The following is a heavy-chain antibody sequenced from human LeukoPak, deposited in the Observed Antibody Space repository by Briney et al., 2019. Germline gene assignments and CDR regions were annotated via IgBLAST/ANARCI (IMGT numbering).Heavy chain of an antibody. CDR3: AKAPATGEGYYFYYMDV. V-gene: IGHV3-23*01. D-gene: IGHD7-27*01. CDR1: GFTFSDYA. Sequence: GGSLRLSCAASGFASGFTFSDYAVSWVRQAPGKGPEWVASVNGRGATTYYADSVRGRFTISRDNSKNTVYLKMISLGADDTAVYFCAKAPATGEGYYFYYMDVWGKGTTVTVSS. J-gene: IGHJ6*03. CDR2: VNGRGATT.